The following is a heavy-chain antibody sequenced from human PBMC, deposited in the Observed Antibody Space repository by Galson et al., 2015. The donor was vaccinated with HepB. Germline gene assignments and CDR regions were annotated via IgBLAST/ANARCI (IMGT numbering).Heavy chain of an antibody. CDR1: GFTFSSYG. CDR2: ISYDGSNK. J-gene: IGHJ6*02. CDR3: ARDSLSGSLTDYYYYGMDV. V-gene: IGHV3-30*03. Sequence: SLRLSCAASGFTFSSYGMHWVRQAPGKGLEWVAVISYDGSNKYYADSVKGRFTISRDNSKNTLYLQMNSLRAEDTAVYYCARDSLSGSLTDYYYYGMDVWGQGTTVTVSS. D-gene: IGHD3-10*01.